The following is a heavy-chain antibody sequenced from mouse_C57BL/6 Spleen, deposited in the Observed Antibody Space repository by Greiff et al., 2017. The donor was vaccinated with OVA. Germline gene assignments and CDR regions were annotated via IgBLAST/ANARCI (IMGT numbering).Heavy chain of an antibody. Sequence: VQLKESGGGLVKPGGSLKLSCAASGFTFSDYGMHWVRQAPEKGLEWVAYISSGSSTIYYADTVKGRFTISRDNAKNTLFLQMTSLRSEDTAMYYCARRTGTEYYFDYWGQGTTLTVSS. CDR3: ARRTGTEYYFDY. CDR1: GFTFSDYG. D-gene: IGHD4-1*01. J-gene: IGHJ2*01. V-gene: IGHV5-17*01. CDR2: ISSGSSTI.